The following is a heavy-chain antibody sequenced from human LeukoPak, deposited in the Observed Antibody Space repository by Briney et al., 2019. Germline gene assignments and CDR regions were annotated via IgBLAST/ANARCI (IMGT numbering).Heavy chain of an antibody. CDR1: GGSISGYC. V-gene: IGHV4-59*08. CDR3: ARHIRPDY. Sequence: SETLSLACTVSGGSISGYCWSWIRQPPGKGLEWIGYVFYSGNTNYNPSLKSRVTISVDTSKNQFSLKLSSVTAADTAVYYCARHIRPDYWGQGTLVTVSS. CDR2: VFYSGNT. J-gene: IGHJ4*02.